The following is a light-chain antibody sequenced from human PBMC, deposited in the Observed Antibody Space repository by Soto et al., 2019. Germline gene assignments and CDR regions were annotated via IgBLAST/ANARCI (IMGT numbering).Light chain of an antibody. Sequence: QAVVTQEPSLTVSPGGTVTLTCASSTGAVTSGYYPNWFQQKPGQAPRALIYSISNKHSWTPARFSGSLLGGKAALTLSGVQPEDEAEYYCLLYYGGAQVFGGGPKLTVL. CDR1: TGAVTSGYY. CDR3: LLYYGGAQV. CDR2: SIS. V-gene: IGLV7-43*01. J-gene: IGLJ2*01.